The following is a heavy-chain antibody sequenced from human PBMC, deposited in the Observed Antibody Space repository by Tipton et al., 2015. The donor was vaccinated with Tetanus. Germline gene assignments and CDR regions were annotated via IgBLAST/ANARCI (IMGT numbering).Heavy chain of an antibody. V-gene: IGHV4-39*01. Sequence: TLSLTCTVSGGSVSNSDYYWGWIRRSPGKGLEWIGSIWYDGSAYYNPSLKSRVTISVDTSKNQFSLKVRSVTAADTAVYACARHVVQGAPRWFDPWGQGTQVTVSS. CDR3: ARHVVQGAPRWFDP. CDR2: IWYDGSA. CDR1: GGSVSNSDYY. D-gene: IGHD2-21*01. J-gene: IGHJ5*02.